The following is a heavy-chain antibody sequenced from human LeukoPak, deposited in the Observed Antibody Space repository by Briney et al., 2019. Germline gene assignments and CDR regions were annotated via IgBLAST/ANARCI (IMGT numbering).Heavy chain of an antibody. CDR3: ARSLNGDFDY. J-gene: IGHJ4*02. V-gene: IGHV3-7*05. CDR2: INQDGSEK. D-gene: IGHD7-27*01. CDR1: GFSFSRFW. Sequence: PGGSLRLSCAASGFSFSRFWMSWVRQAPGKGLEWVANINQDGSEKYYVDSVKGRFTISRDNAKNSLYLQMNSLRDEDTAVYYCARSLNGDFDYWGRGTLVTVSS.